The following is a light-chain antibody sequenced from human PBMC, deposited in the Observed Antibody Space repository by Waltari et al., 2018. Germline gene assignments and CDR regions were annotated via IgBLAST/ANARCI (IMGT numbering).Light chain of an antibody. J-gene: IGLJ2*01. CDR3: SSYVGSNIVV. CDR2: EVS. Sequence: QSALTQPPSASGSPGQSVTISCTGTSSDVGAYNSVSCYQQHPGKAPKLMIYEVSKRPSGVPARFSGSKSGNTASLTVSGLQAEDEADYSCSSYVGSNIVVFGGGTKLTVL. CDR1: SSDVGAYNS. V-gene: IGLV2-8*01.